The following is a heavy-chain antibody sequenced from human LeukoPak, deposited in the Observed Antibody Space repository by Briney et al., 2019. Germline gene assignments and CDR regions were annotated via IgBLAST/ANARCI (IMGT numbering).Heavy chain of an antibody. CDR3: ARVRGRDGYDLGY. D-gene: IGHD5-24*01. Sequence: ASVKVSCKASGYTFTGYYMHWVRQAPGQGLEWMGWINPNSGGTNYAQKFQGRVTMTRDTSISTAYMELSRLRSDDTAVYYCARVRGRDGYDLGYWGQGTLVTVSS. J-gene: IGHJ4*02. V-gene: IGHV1-2*02. CDR2: INPNSGGT. CDR1: GYTFTGYY.